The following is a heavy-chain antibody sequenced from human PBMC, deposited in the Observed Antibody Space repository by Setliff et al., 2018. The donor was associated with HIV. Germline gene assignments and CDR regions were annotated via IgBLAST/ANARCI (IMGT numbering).Heavy chain of an antibody. V-gene: IGHV1-18*01. D-gene: IGHD2-21*02. J-gene: IGHJ3*01. Sequence: ASVKVSCKTSGYMFIAYGMSWVRRAPGQGLEWMGWIGPSNDRTEYAQEFQGRVSLTIDTSASTAYMDLRSRRSDDTAVYYCARDDGGDNYAEAVDVWGQGTMVTVSS. CDR2: IGPSNDRT. CDR3: ARDDGGDNYAEAVDV. CDR1: GYMFIAYG.